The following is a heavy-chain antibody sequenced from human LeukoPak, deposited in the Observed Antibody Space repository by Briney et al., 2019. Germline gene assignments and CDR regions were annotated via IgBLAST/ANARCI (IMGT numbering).Heavy chain of an antibody. CDR1: GTSW. V-gene: IGHV3-74*01. D-gene: IGHD4-23*01. CDR2: IKTDGSST. CDR3: AKDRVSGGKAEWH. Sequence: GGSLRLSCEGSGTSWMHWVRQVPGTGLVWVSRIKTDGSSTSYADSVKGRFTISRDNAKNTLCLQMNSLRAEDTAVYYCAKDRVSGGKAEWHLGQGTLVTGSS. J-gene: IGHJ1*01.